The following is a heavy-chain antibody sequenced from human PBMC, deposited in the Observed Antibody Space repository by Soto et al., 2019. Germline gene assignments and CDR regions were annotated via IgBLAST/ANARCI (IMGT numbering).Heavy chain of an antibody. Sequence: GGSLRLSCAPSGFTVSSHYMNWVRQASGKGLEWVSSITSSSGHIYYADSVKGRFTISRDNARNSLYLQMNSLRAEDTAVYYCVRERGLSSFYGMDVWGQGTTVTVSS. D-gene: IGHD3-10*01. CDR1: GFTVSSHY. CDR2: ITSSSGHI. V-gene: IGHV3-21*01. J-gene: IGHJ6*02. CDR3: VRERGLSSFYGMDV.